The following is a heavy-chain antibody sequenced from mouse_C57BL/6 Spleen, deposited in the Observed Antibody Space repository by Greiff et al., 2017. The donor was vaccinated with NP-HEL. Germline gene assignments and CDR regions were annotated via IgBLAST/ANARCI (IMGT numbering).Heavy chain of an antibody. CDR1: GFTFSSYA. Sequence: VQLKESGGGLVKPGGSLKLSCAASGFTFSSYAMSWVRQTPEKRLEWVATISDGGSYTYYPDNVKGRFTISRDNAKNNLYLQMSHLKSEDTAMYYCAKASYYSNTRTPYYAMDYWGQGTSVTVSS. J-gene: IGHJ4*01. D-gene: IGHD2-5*01. CDR3: AKASYYSNTRTPYYAMDY. CDR2: ISDGGSYT. V-gene: IGHV5-4*01.